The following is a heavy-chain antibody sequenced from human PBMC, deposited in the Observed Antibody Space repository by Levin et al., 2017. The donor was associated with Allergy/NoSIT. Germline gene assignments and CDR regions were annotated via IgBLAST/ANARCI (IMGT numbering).Heavy chain of an antibody. CDR3: ARAEPRRGWTYPGMDV. D-gene: IGHD3-22*01. Sequence: PGGSLRLSCAASGFIFRDYSMNWVRQAPGKGLEWVSYISSSSSAIYYADSVKGRFTISRDNAQNSLSLQMNSLRVEDTAVFYCARAEPRRGWTYPGMDVWGPGTTVGVSS. CDR1: GFIFRDYS. CDR2: ISSSSSAI. J-gene: IGHJ6*02. V-gene: IGHV3-48*01.